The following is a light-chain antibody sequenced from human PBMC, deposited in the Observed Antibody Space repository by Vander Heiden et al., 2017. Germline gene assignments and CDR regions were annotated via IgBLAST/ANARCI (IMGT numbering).Light chain of an antibody. CDR2: DVS. Sequence: QSALTQPASVSGSPGQSITISCTGTSSDVGGYNYVSWYQQHPGKAPKLMIYDVSDRHSGVSNRFSGSRSGNTASLTISGLQAEDEADYYCSSYTSSSTLGVVFGGGTKLTVL. V-gene: IGLV2-14*01. CDR3: SSYTSSSTLGVV. CDR1: SSDVGGYNY. J-gene: IGLJ2*01.